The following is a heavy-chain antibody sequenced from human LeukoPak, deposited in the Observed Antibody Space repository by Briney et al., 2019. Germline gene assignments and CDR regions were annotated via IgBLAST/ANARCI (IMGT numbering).Heavy chain of an antibody. CDR2: INHSGST. CDR3: ARGVYCSGGSCYEDY. CDR1: GRSFSGYY. V-gene: IGHV4-34*01. Sequence: PSETLSLTCAVYGRSFSGYYWSWIRQPPGKGLEWIGEINHSGSTNYNPSLKSRVTISVDTSKNQFSLKLSSVTAADTAVYYCARGVYCSGGSCYEDYWGQGTLVTVSS. J-gene: IGHJ4*02. D-gene: IGHD2-15*01.